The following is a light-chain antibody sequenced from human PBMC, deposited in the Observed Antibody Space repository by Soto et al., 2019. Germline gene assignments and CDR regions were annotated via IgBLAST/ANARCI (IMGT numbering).Light chain of an antibody. Sequence: QTVVTQEPSFSVSPGRTVTLTCGLSSGSVSTSYYPSWDQQTPGQAPRTLIYSTNTRSSGVPDRFSGSILGNKAALTITGAQADDESDYYCVLYMGSGIWVFGGGTMLTVL. CDR1: SGSVSTSYY. CDR2: STN. J-gene: IGLJ3*02. V-gene: IGLV8-61*01. CDR3: VLYMGSGIWV.